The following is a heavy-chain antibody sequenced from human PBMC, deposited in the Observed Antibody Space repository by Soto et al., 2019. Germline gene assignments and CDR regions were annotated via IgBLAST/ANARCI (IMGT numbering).Heavy chain of an antibody. Sequence: QVQLVQSGAEEKKPGASVKVSCKASGYTFTSYAMHWVRQAPGQRLEWMGWINAGNGNTKYSQKFQGRVTITRDTSASPAHRELSSLRSEDTAVYYCARGSPVWFDPWGQGTLVTVSS. J-gene: IGHJ5*02. CDR1: GYTFTSYA. CDR2: INAGNGNT. V-gene: IGHV1-3*05. CDR3: ARGSPVWFDP. D-gene: IGHD1-26*01.